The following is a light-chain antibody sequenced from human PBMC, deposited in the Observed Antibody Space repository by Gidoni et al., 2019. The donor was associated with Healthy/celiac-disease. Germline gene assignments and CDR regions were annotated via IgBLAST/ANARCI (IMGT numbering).Light chain of an antibody. J-gene: IGKJ3*01. CDR3: QQYGSSPFT. CDR2: GAS. V-gene: IGKV3-20*01. Sequence: EIVFTQSPGTLSLSPGERATLSCRASQIVSSSYLAWYQQKPGQAPRLLIYGASRRATGIPDRFSGSGSGTDFTLTISRLEPEDFAVYYCQQYGSSPFTFGPGTKVDIK. CDR1: QIVSSSY.